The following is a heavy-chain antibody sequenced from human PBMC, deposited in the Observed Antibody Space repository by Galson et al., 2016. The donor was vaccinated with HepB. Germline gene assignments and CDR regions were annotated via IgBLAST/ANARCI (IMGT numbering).Heavy chain of an antibody. Sequence: SLRLSCAASGFSFSSYGMHWVRQPPGKGLEWVALVSSDETNKFYADSVKGRFTISRVNSKNMLYLQMHSLRTEDTALYYCASDHGGNPGSDYWGQGTLVTVSS. J-gene: IGHJ4*02. CDR2: VSSDETNK. V-gene: IGHV3-30*03. D-gene: IGHD4-23*01. CDR1: GFSFSSYG. CDR3: ASDHGGNPGSDY.